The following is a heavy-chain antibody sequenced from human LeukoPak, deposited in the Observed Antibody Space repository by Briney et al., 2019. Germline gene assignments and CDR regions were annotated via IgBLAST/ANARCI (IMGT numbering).Heavy chain of an antibody. CDR2: IYTSGTT. D-gene: IGHD2/OR15-2a*01. Sequence: SQTLSLTCTVSGDPITNSNYYWTWIRQPAGKGLEWIGRIYTSGTTNYNPSLQSRVTISLDTSKNQFSLKLNSVTAADTAVYYCARELSYWGQGTLVTVSS. V-gene: IGHV4-61*02. CDR1: GDPITNSNYY. J-gene: IGHJ4*02. CDR3: ARELSY.